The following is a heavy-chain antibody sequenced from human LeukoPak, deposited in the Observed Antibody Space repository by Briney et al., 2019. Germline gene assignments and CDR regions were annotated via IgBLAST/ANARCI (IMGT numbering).Heavy chain of an antibody. Sequence: PGGSLRLSCAASGFTFTNYSMIWVRQAAGQGREWMGWINTKTGNPTYAQGRTGRFVFSLDTSVSTAFLQITSLQAEDTAIYHCARGGYSRGQGSPFDFWGQGTLVTVSS. CDR1: GFTFTNYS. V-gene: IGHV7-4-1*02. J-gene: IGHJ4*02. CDR2: INTKTGNP. CDR3: ARGGYSRGQGSPFDF. D-gene: IGHD6-19*01.